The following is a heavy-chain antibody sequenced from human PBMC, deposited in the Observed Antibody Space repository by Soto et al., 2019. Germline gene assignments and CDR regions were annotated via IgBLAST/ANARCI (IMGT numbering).Heavy chain of an antibody. CDR1: GFTFSSYA. CDR3: ANCGGDCYQFREYFQH. D-gene: IGHD2-21*02. Sequence: GGSLRLSCVASGFTFSSYAMSWVRQAPGKGLEWVSAISGSGGSTYYADSVKGRFTISRDNSKNTLYLQMNSLRAEDTAVYYCANCGGDCYQFREYFQHWGQGTLGTVS. CDR2: ISGSGGST. J-gene: IGHJ1*01. V-gene: IGHV3-23*01.